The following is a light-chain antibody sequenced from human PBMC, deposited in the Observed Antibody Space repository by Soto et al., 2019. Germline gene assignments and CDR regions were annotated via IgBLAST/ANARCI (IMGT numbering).Light chain of an antibody. J-gene: IGKJ3*01. Sequence: EIVMTQSPATLSVSPGERVTLSCRASQSVSSSLAWYQQKPGQAPRLLIYGASTRATGIPARFSGSGSGTAFNLTISSLQSKDFGVYYCQQYNNWPPFTFGPGTKVDIK. V-gene: IGKV3-15*01. CDR2: GAS. CDR3: QQYNNWPPFT. CDR1: QSVSSS.